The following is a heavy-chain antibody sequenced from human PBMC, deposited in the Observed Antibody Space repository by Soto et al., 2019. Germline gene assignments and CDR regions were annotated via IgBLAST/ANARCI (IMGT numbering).Heavy chain of an antibody. J-gene: IGHJ4*02. Sequence: SETLSLTCTVSGGPISSYYWSWIRQPPGKGLEWIGYIYYSGSTNYNPSLKSRVTISVDTSKNQFSLKLSSVTAADTAVYYCARVGGLYSGSFYFDYWGQGTLVTVSS. V-gene: IGHV4-59*01. CDR3: ARVGGLYSGSFYFDY. CDR1: GGPISSYY. CDR2: IYYSGST. D-gene: IGHD1-26*01.